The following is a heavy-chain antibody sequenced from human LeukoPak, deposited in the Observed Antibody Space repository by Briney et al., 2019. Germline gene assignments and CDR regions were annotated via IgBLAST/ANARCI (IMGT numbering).Heavy chain of an antibody. CDR2: INLYSGGA. D-gene: IGHD2-2*01. Sequence: ASVKVSCKASGYTFTDYYMHWVRQAPGQGLEWMGCINLYSGGAHYAQKFQDWLSMTRDTSINTAYMELSSLRSDDTAVYYCARFRHQLLTSWFDPWGQGTPVTVSS. J-gene: IGHJ5*02. CDR3: ARFRHQLLTSWFDP. CDR1: GYTFTDYY. V-gene: IGHV1-2*04.